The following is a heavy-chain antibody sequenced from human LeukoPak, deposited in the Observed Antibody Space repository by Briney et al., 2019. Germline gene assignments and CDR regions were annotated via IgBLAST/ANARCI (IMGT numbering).Heavy chain of an antibody. V-gene: IGHV3-23*01. Sequence: TGGSLRLSCAASGFPFSTYAMSWVRQAPAKGLEWVSTLTGGGSTIFYADSVKGRFTISRDNSANTLYLQMNSLRVEDTAVYYCIKEMGSPGDYWGQGTQVTVSS. CDR3: IKEMGSPGDY. CDR2: LTGGGSTI. CDR1: GFPFSTYA. J-gene: IGHJ4*02. D-gene: IGHD3-10*01.